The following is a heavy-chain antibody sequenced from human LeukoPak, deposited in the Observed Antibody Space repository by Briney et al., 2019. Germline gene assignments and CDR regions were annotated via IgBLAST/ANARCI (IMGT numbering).Heavy chain of an antibody. V-gene: IGHV4-4*09. CDR3: ARHGAGYCSSTSCRAYWYFDL. CDR2: IYTSGST. CDR1: GGSISSYY. D-gene: IGHD2-2*01. Sequence: ETLSFTCTVSGGSISSYYWSWIRQPPGKGLEWIGYIYTSGSTNYNPSLKSRVTILVDTSKNQFSLKLSSVNAADTAVYYCARHGAGYCSSTSCRAYWYFDLWGRGTLVTVSS. J-gene: IGHJ2*01.